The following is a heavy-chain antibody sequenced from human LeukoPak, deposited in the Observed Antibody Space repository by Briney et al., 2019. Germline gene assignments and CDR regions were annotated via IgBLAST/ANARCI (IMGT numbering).Heavy chain of an antibody. V-gene: IGHV3-30*03. CDR2: ISYDGSNK. CDR1: GFTFSSYG. J-gene: IGHJ4*02. Sequence: GGSLRLSCAASGFTFSSYGMHWVRQAPGKGLEWVAVISYDGSNKYYADSVKGRFTISRDNSKNTLYLQMNSLRAEDTAVYYCASSGSYGGFDYWGQGTLVTVSS. D-gene: IGHD1-26*01. CDR3: ASSGSYGGFDY.